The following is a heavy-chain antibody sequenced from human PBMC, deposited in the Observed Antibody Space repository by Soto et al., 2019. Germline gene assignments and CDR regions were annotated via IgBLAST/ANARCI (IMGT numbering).Heavy chain of an antibody. J-gene: IGHJ6*02. CDR3: ARASSVLRFLEWSPLYGMDV. D-gene: IGHD3-3*01. CDR2: ICHSGST. CDR1: GGSISSSNC. V-gene: IGHV4-4*02. Sequence: SETLSLTCAVSGGSISSSNCWSFVRQPPGKGLEWIGEICHSGSTNYNPSLKSRVTISVDKSKNQFSLKLSSVTAADTAVYYCARASSVLRFLEWSPLYGMDVWGQGTTVTVSS.